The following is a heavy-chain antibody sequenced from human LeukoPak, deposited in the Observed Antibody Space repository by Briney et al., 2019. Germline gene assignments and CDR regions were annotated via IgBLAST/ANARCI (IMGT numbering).Heavy chain of an antibody. Sequence: PSETLSLTCTVSGGSISGGDYYWSWIRQPPGKGLEWIGYIYYSGSTYYNPSLKSRVTISVDTSKNQFSLKLSSVTAADTAVYYCAREPHYYGSGSSERFDPWGQGTLVTVSS. CDR3: AREPHYYGSGSSERFDP. D-gene: IGHD3-10*01. J-gene: IGHJ5*02. CDR2: IYYSGST. CDR1: GGSISGGDYY. V-gene: IGHV4-30-4*01.